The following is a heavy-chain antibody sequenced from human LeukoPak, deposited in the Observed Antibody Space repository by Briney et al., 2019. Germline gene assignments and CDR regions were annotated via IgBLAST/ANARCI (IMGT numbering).Heavy chain of an antibody. Sequence: PGGSLRLSCTASGFTFSSYTMSWVRQAPGKGLKWISTISTGGGNTYYADSEQGRFTVSRDDSKNTLYLQMNSLRAEDTAVYYCAKDGGLWISAHWGDSWGRGTLVTVSS. CDR3: AKDGGLWISAHWGDS. D-gene: IGHD2-2*03. J-gene: IGHJ4*02. CDR2: ISTGGGNT. V-gene: IGHV3-23*01. CDR1: GFTFSSYT.